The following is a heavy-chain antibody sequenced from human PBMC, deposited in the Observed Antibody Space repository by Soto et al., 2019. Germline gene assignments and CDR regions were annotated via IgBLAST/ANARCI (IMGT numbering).Heavy chain of an antibody. CDR1: GGSFSSGAYY. Sequence: QVQLQESGPGLVKPSQNLSLTCTVSGGSFSSGAYYWSWVRRHPGMGLEWIGYISYRGTPYYNPSLKSRLTISVDASKNLFSLRLSSVTAADTAVYYCARVSATGTRWFDPWGQGTLVTVSS. V-gene: IGHV4-31*03. J-gene: IGHJ5*02. D-gene: IGHD6-13*01. CDR3: ARVSATGTRWFDP. CDR2: ISYRGTP.